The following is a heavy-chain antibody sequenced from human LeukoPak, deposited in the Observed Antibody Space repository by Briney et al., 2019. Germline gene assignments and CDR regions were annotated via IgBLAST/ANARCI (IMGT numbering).Heavy chain of an antibody. CDR3: ARHGARYNWNYWDAFDI. D-gene: IGHD1-7*01. Sequence: GESLKISCKGSGYSFTSYWIGWVRQMPGKGLEWMGIIYPGDSDTRYSPSFQGQVTISADKSISTAYLQWSSLKASDTATYYCARHGARYNWNYWDAFDIWGQGTMVTVSS. J-gene: IGHJ3*02. V-gene: IGHV5-51*01. CDR1: GYSFTSYW. CDR2: IYPGDSDT.